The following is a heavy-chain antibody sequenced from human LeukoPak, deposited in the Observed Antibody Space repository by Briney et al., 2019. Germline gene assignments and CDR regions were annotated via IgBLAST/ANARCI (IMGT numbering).Heavy chain of an antibody. CDR3: ARGEQPNYSSSWAIDY. Sequence: SQTLSLTCAISGDSVSSNSAAWNWIRQSPSRGLEWLGRTYYRSKWYNDYAVSVKSRITINPDTSKNQFSLQLNSVTPEDTAVYYCARGEQPNYSSSWAIDYWGQGTLVTVSS. CDR1: GDSVSSNSAA. J-gene: IGHJ4*02. CDR2: TYYRSKWYN. V-gene: IGHV6-1*01. D-gene: IGHD6-13*01.